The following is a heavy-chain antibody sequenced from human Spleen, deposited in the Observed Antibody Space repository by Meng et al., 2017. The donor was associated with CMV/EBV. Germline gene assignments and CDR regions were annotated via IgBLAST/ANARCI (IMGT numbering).Heavy chain of an antibody. CDR3: AKGGVPAAFDY. Sequence: GGSLRLSCEASGFTFSSHGMYWVRQAPGKGLQWVASIRYDASNKYYADSVKGRFTISRDNSKNTLYLQMSSLRPEDTALYYCAKGGVPAAFDYWGQGTLVTAPQ. D-gene: IGHD2-2*01. J-gene: IGHJ4*02. CDR1: GFTFSSHG. CDR2: IRYDASNK. V-gene: IGHV3-30*02.